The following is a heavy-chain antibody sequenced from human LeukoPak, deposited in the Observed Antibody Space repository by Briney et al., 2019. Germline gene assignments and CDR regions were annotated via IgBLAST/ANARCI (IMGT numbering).Heavy chain of an antibody. CDR2: IWYGGSNK. Sequence: SGGSLRLSCAASGFTFSSYGMHWVRQAPGKGLEWVAVIWYGGSNKYYADSVKGRFTISRDNSKNTLYLQMNSRGAEDRPWFYCARATVFGGVIIRPDAFDIWGQGTMVTVSS. V-gene: IGHV3-33*08. CDR3: ARATVFGGVIIRPDAFDI. CDR1: GFTFSSYG. D-gene: IGHD3-16*02. J-gene: IGHJ3*02.